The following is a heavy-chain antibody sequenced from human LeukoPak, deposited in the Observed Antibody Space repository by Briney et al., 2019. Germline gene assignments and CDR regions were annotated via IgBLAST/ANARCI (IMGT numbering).Heavy chain of an antibody. D-gene: IGHD6-19*01. CDR1: GGSISSSSYY. V-gene: IGHV4-39*01. CDR2: IYYSGST. Sequence: KPSETLSLTCTVSGGSISSSSYYWGWIRQPPGEGLEWIGSIYYSGSTYYNPSLKSRVTISVDTSKNQFSLKLSSVTAADTAVYYCARHSSGWYSFDYWGQGTLVTVSS. J-gene: IGHJ4*02. CDR3: ARHSSGWYSFDY.